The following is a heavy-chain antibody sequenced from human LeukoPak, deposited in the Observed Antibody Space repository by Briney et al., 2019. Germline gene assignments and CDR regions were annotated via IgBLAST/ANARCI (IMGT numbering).Heavy chain of an antibody. Sequence: ASVKVSCKASGYTFTSYGISWVRQAPGQGLEWMGRIIPILGIANYAQKFQGRVTITADKSTSTAYMELSSLRSEDTAVYYCARDHTDYLWNGDYWGQGTLVTVSS. CDR2: IIPILGIA. CDR3: ARDHTDYLWNGDY. CDR1: GYTFTSYG. J-gene: IGHJ4*02. V-gene: IGHV1-69*04. D-gene: IGHD3-16*01.